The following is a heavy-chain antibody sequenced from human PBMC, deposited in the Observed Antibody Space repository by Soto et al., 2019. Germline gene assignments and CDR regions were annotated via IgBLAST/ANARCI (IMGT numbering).Heavy chain of an antibody. CDR2: IGTAGDT. V-gene: IGHV3-13*01. Sequence: EVQLVESGGGLVQPGGSLRLSCAASGFTFSSYDMHWVRQATGKGLEWVSAIGTAGDTYYPGSVKGRFTISRENAKNSWYLQVNSLRAGDTAVYYCARGKAYGDYVNGWFDPWGQGTLVTVSS. J-gene: IGHJ5*02. CDR3: ARGKAYGDYVNGWFDP. CDR1: GFTFSSYD. D-gene: IGHD4-17*01.